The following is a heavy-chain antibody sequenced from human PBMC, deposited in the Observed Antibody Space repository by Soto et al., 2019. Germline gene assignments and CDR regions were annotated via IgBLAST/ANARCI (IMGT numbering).Heavy chain of an antibody. CDR2: MNPNSGNT. Sequence: QVQLVQSGAEVKKPGTSVKVSCKASGYTFTSYDINWVRQATGQGLEWMGWMNPNSGNTGYAQKFQGRVTMTRNTSISTAYMELSSLRSEDTAVYYCARWPDGYYYYGMDVWGQGTTVTVSS. J-gene: IGHJ6*02. CDR1: GYTFTSYD. CDR3: ARWPDGYYYYGMDV. V-gene: IGHV1-8*01.